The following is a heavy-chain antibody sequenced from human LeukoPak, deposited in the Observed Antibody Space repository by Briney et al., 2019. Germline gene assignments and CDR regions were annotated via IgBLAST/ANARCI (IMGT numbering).Heavy chain of an antibody. Sequence: PGGSLRLSCAASGFTVSSNYMSWVRQAPGKGLEWIGQIFHSGSTSYSPSLKSRVTISVDKSKNQFSLRLTSVTAADTAVYYCARDGCSGGTCSPYNWGQGTLVTVSS. CDR2: IFHSGST. CDR3: ARDGCSGGTCSPYN. CDR1: GFTVSSNY. V-gene: IGHV4-4*02. D-gene: IGHD2-15*01. J-gene: IGHJ4*02.